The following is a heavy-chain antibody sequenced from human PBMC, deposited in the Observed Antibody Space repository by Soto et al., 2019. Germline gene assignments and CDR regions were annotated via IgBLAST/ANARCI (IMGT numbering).Heavy chain of an antibody. D-gene: IGHD6-19*01. CDR3: AKDLWSVAGFFDY. CDR1: GFTFSNYG. J-gene: IGHJ4*02. V-gene: IGHV3-30*18. CDR2: ISYDGSNK. Sequence: QVQLVESGGGVVQPGRSLRLSCAASGFTFSNYGMHWVRQAPGKGLEWVAVISYDGSNKYYADSVKGRFTISRDNSKNTLYLQMNSLRAEDTAVYYCAKDLWSVAGFFDYWGQGTLVTVSS.